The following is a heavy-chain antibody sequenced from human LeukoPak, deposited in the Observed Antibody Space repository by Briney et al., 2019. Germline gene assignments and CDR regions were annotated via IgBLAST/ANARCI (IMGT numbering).Heavy chain of an antibody. J-gene: IGHJ4*02. V-gene: IGHV4-4*07. CDR1: GGSISSYY. D-gene: IGHD3-22*01. CDR2: IYTSGST. CDR3: ARGSYYYDSSGRLFDY. Sequence: SETLSLTCTVSGGSISSYYWSWIRQPAGKGLEWIGRIYTSGSTNYNPSLKSRVTMSVDTSKNQFSLKLSSVTAADTAVYYCARGSYYYDSSGRLFDYWGQGTLVTASS.